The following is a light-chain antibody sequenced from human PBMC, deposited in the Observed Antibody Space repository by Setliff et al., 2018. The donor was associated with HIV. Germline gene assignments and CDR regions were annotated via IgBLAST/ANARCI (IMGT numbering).Light chain of an antibody. CDR3: CSNTGSNTFV. Sequence: QSALTQPASVSGSPGQSITISCTGASSDIGRYDLVSWYQQYPGKDPKLMIYQAIKRPSGVSNRFFGSKSSNTASLTISGLQAEDEADYYCCSNTGSNTFVFGSGTKVTVL. CDR1: SSDIGRYDL. J-gene: IGLJ1*01. CDR2: QAI. V-gene: IGLV2-23*02.